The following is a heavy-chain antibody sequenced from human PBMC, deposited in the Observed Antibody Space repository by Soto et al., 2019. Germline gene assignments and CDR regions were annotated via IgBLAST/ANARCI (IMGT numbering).Heavy chain of an antibody. Sequence: SETLSLTCTVSGGSVSSGTYYWSWIRQPPGRGLEWIGYISYSGSTNYNPSLKSRVTLSVDTSKNQFSLKLSSVTAADTAVYYCARDTVAGDSYYYYYGLDVWGQGTTVTVSS. V-gene: IGHV4-61*01. CDR2: ISYSGST. J-gene: IGHJ6*02. D-gene: IGHD7-27*01. CDR3: ARDTVAGDSYYYYYGLDV. CDR1: GGSVSSGTYY.